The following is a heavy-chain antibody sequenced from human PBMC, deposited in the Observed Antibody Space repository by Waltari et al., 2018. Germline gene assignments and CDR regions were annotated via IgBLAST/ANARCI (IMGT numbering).Heavy chain of an antibody. CDR2: VTMDGRXT. Sequence: EVQLVESGGGLXQPGGSLRLSXAASGXTFGSXWMHWVRQAPGKGLGWVSRVTMDGRXTTYADSVXGRFXISXDNAXXTXYLQMNSLXXEDTXVYYCARDGXXTVDFDLXGQGTVVTVXS. V-gene: IGHV3-74*01. CDR3: ARDGXXTVDFDL. J-gene: IGHJ4*02. CDR1: GXTFGSXW.